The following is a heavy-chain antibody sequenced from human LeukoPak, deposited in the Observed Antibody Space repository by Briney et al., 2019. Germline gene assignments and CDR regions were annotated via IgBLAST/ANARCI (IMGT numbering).Heavy chain of an antibody. V-gene: IGHV3-7*01. J-gene: IGHJ4*02. CDR1: GFTFSSYA. CDR2: IKQDGSEK. D-gene: IGHD4-17*01. Sequence: GGSLRLSCAASGFTFSSYAMHWVRQAPGKGLEWVANIKQDGSEKYYVDSVKGRFTISRDNAKNSLYLQMNSLRAEDTAVYYCARDQVDGDYVDYWGQGTLVTVSS. CDR3: ARDQVDGDYVDY.